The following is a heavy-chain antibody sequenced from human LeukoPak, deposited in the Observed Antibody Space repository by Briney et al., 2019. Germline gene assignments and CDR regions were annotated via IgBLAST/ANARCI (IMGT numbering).Heavy chain of an antibody. D-gene: IGHD3-3*01. Sequence: GGSLRLSCAASGFTFSSYSMNWVRQAPGKGLEWVSAISGSGGSTYYADSVKGRFTISRDNSKNTLYLQMNSLRAEDTAVYYCAKASGQRDFWSGFDPAYDYWGQGTLVTVSS. J-gene: IGHJ4*02. V-gene: IGHV3-23*01. CDR3: AKASGQRDFWSGFDPAYDY. CDR2: ISGSGGST. CDR1: GFTFSSYS.